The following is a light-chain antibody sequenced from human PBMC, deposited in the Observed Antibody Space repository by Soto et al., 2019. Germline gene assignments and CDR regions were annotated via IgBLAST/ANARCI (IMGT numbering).Light chain of an antibody. V-gene: IGKV3-20*01. Sequence: EIVLTQSPGTLSLSPGDRASLSCRASQTVSSNYLAWYQQKPGQAPRLLIYDVSTRATGIPDRFSGSGSGTDFTLTISRREPEDFAVYYCQQYDSPLRGYTFGQGTKLEIK. CDR2: DVS. CDR1: QTVSSNY. J-gene: IGKJ2*01. CDR3: QQYDSPLRGYT.